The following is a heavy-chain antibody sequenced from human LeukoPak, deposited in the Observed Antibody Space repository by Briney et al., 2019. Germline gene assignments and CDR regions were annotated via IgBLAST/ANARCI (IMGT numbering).Heavy chain of an antibody. Sequence: GGSLRLSCAASGFTFSSYWMSWVRQAPGKGLEWVASIKQDGSEKYYVDSVKGRFTISRDNAKNSLYLQMNSLRAEDTAVYYCARVLEWPYYYYYMDVWGKGTTVTVS. CDR3: ARVLEWPYYYYYMDV. CDR2: IKQDGSEK. D-gene: IGHD3-3*01. V-gene: IGHV3-7*01. J-gene: IGHJ6*03. CDR1: GFTFSSYW.